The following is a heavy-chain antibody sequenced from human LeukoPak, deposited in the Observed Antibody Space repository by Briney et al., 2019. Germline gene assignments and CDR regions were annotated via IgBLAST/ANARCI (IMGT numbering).Heavy chain of an antibody. J-gene: IGHJ5*02. CDR3: TSGSGYP. V-gene: IGHV3-49*04. CDR1: GFTFGDYA. CDR2: IRSKAYGGTT. Sequence: GRSLRLSCTASGFTFGDYAMSWVRQAPGKGLEWVGFIRSKAYGGTTEYAASVKGRFTTSRDDSKSIAYLQMNSLKTEDTAVYYCTSGSGYPWGQGTLVTVSS. D-gene: IGHD3-10*01.